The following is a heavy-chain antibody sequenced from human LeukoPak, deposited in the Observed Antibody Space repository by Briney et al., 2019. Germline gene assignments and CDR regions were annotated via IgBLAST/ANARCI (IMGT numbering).Heavy chain of an antibody. J-gene: IGHJ4*02. D-gene: IGHD4-4*01. CDR2: IYSTGGT. CDR1: DDSIRTHY. CDR3: ARGVQRWLQFGGRRLRFDY. V-gene: IGHV4-4*07. Sequence: SETLSLTCTVSDDSIRTHYWAWIRQPAGKGLEWIGHIYSTGGTKFSPSLKSRLTMSIDTSKNQFSLQMKSVTAADTAVYYCARGVQRWLQFGGRRLRFDYWGQGTLVTVSS.